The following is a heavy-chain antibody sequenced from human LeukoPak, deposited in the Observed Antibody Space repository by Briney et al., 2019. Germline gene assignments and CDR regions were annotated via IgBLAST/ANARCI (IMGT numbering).Heavy chain of an antibody. CDR1: GGSISSSSYY. CDR3: ARDRGLAGYYFDY. CDR2: MYPSGST. D-gene: IGHD3-10*01. J-gene: IGHJ4*02. Sequence: SETLSLTCTVSGGSISSSSYYWSWIRQPAGKGLEWIGRMYPSGSTNYNPSLKSRITISVDTSKKQFSLKLRSVTAADTAVYYCARDRGLAGYYFDYWGQGTLVTVSS. V-gene: IGHV4-61*02.